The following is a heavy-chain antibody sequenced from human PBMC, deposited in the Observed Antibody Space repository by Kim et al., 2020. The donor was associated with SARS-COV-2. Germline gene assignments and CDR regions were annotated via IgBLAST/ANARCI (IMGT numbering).Heavy chain of an antibody. CDR1: GFTFSSYS. CDR3: ARDLGIAAAAVDY. J-gene: IGHJ4*02. D-gene: IGHD6-13*01. CDR2: ISSSSSYI. V-gene: IGHV3-21*01. Sequence: GGSLRLSCAASGFTFSSYSMNWVRQAPGKGLEWVSSISSSSSYIYYADSVKGRFTISRDNAKNSLYLQMNSLRAEDTAVYYCARDLGIAAAAVDYWGQGTLVTVSS.